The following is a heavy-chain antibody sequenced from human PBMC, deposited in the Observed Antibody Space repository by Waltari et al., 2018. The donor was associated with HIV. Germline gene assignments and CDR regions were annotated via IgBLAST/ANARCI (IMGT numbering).Heavy chain of an antibody. J-gene: IGHJ4*02. V-gene: IGHV4-39*07. D-gene: IGHD3-10*01. CDR1: GGSISSSSYY. Sequence: QLQLQESGPGLVKPSETLSLTCTVSGGSISSSSYYWGWLRQPPGKGLEWIGSIYYSGSTYCHPSLKSRVTISVDTSKNQVSLKLSSVTAADTAVYYCARVSYGSGGLDYWGQGTLVTVSS. CDR2: IYYSGST. CDR3: ARVSYGSGGLDY.